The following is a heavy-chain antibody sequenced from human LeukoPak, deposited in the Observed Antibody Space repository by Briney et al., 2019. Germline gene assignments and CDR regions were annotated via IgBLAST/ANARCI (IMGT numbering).Heavy chain of an antibody. Sequence: AGGSLRLSCAASGFILSNYAMTWVRQAPGKGLEWVSSISSSSSYIYYADSVKGRFTISRDNAKNSLYLQMNSLRAEDTAVYYCARDKGSFGGVIAFDYWGQGTLVTVSS. CDR1: GFILSNYA. CDR2: ISSSSSYI. V-gene: IGHV3-21*01. CDR3: ARDKGSFGGVIAFDY. D-gene: IGHD3-16*02. J-gene: IGHJ4*02.